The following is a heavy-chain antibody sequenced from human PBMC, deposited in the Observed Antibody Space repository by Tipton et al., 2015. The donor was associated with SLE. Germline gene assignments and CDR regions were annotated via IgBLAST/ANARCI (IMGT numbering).Heavy chain of an antibody. Sequence: TLSLTCTVSGASITNFYCSWFRQPAGKGLEWVGRFSFSGGATYNPSLKSRVTLSGDTSNNHFSLKLTSVTAADTAMYYCARETGSGNFGNWFDPWGQGTLVTVSS. D-gene: IGHD3-10*01. J-gene: IGHJ5*02. CDR1: GASITNFY. V-gene: IGHV4-4*07. CDR3: ARETGSGNFGNWFDP. CDR2: FSFSGGA.